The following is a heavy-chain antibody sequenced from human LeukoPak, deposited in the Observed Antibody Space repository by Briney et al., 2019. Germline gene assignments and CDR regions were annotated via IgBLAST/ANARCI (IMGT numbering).Heavy chain of an antibody. D-gene: IGHD3-3*01. Sequence: PGGSLRLSCAASGFTFSSYGLSWVRQAPGKGLEWVSTISASTFTTYYADSVKGRFTISRDNSLNTVSLQLNNLRIEDTALYYCAKTSLSDPSGHYYYMDVWGKGTTVTVSS. CDR2: ISASTFTT. CDR3: AKTSLSDPSGHYYYMDV. J-gene: IGHJ6*03. V-gene: IGHV3-23*01. CDR1: GFTFSSYG.